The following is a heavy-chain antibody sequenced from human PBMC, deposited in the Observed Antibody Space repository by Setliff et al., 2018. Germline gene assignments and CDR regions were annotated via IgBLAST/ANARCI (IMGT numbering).Heavy chain of an antibody. Sequence: PSETLSLTCAVSGFSISSGYYWGWIRQPPGKGLEWIASVYHRGSTYYNPSLKSRVTISVDMSRNQFSLQLKSVTAADTAVYYCAKDRYSFGSQMYWNSFSLWGPGTMVTVSS. V-gene: IGHV4-38-2*02. CDR3: AKDRYSFGSQMYWNSFSL. CDR2: VYHRGST. CDR1: GFSISSGYY. D-gene: IGHD1-1*01. J-gene: IGHJ3*01.